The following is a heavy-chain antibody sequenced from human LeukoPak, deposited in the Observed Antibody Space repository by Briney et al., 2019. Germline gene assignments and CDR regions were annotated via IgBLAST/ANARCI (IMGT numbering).Heavy chain of an antibody. D-gene: IGHD3-22*01. CDR2: ITPIFGTA. V-gene: IGHV1-69*13. CDR1: GGTFSSYA. J-gene: IGHJ4*02. Sequence: ASVKVSCKASGGTFSSYAISWVRQAPGQGREWMGGITPIFGTANYAQKFQGRVTIIADESTSTAYMELSSLRSEDTAVYYCARDSDSSGYFDYWGQGTLVTVSS. CDR3: ARDSDSSGYFDY.